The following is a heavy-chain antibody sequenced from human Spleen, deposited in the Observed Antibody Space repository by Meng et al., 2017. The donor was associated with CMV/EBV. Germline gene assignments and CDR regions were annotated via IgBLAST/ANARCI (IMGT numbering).Heavy chain of an antibody. J-gene: IGHJ6*02. Sequence: GGSLRLSCAASGFTFSSYWMHWVRQAPGKGLVWFSRIDSDGSVTSYADSVKGRFTISRDNAKNTLYLQMNSLRAEDTAVYYCARDQRDCSGGSCYNQFYYGMVVWGQGTTVTVSS. CDR3: ARDQRDCSGGSCYNQFYYGMVV. V-gene: IGHV3-74*01. D-gene: IGHD2-15*01. CDR2: IDSDGSVT. CDR1: GFTFSSYW.